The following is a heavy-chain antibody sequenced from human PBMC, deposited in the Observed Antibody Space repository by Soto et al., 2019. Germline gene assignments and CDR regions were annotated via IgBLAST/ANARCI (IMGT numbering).Heavy chain of an antibody. J-gene: IGHJ4*01. Sequence: QLQLQESGPGLVKPSETLSLTCTVSGGSISSSSYYWGWIRQPPGKGLEWIGSIYYSGSTYYNPSLKTPVPISVDTSKHQFSLKLSSVTAADTAVYYRARRGYTMVRGVITYYFDYWGHGTLVTVSS. CDR3: ARRGYTMVRGVITYYFDY. V-gene: IGHV4-39*01. D-gene: IGHD3-10*01. CDR2: IYYSGST. CDR1: GGSISSSSYY.